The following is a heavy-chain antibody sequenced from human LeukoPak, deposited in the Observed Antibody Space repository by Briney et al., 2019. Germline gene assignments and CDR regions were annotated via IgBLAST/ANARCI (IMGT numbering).Heavy chain of an antibody. CDR2: IYWDDDK. V-gene: IGHV2-5*02. CDR1: GFPLSTSGVG. D-gene: IGHD1-14*01. CDR3: ANYSAGATFDY. Sequence: SGPTLVKPAQTLTLTCTFSGFPLSTSGVGVGWIRQPPGKALEWLALIYWDDDKRYSPSLKSRLTIPKDTSKHQVVLTMPNMDPVDTATYYCANYSAGATFDYWGQGTLVTDPS. J-gene: IGHJ4*02.